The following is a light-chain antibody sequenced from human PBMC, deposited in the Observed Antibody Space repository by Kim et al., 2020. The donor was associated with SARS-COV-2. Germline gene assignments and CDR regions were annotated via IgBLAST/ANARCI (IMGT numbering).Light chain of an antibody. Sequence: NFMLTQPHSVSGSPGKTVTISCTRISGSIASNYIQWYQQRPDSSPIMVIYVDDRRPSGVPDRFSASIDSSSNSASLTISGLKTEDEADYYCQSYDNHMWVFGGGTQLTVL. V-gene: IGLV6-57*01. CDR1: SGSIASNY. J-gene: IGLJ3*02. CDR3: QSYDNHMWV. CDR2: VDD.